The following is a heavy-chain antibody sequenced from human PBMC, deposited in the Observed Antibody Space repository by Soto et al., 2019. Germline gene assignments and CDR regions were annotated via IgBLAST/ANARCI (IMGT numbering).Heavy chain of an antibody. V-gene: IGHV4-38-2*02. CDR2: IYHSGST. J-gene: IGHJ4*02. Sequence: SETLSLTCTVSGYSISSGYYWGWIRQPPGKGLEWIGSIYHSGSTYYNPSLKSRVTISVDTSKNQFSLKLSSVTAADTAVYYCARGPLRDYYDSSGYYGWGQGTLVTVSS. CDR1: GYSISSGYY. D-gene: IGHD3-22*01. CDR3: ARGPLRDYYDSSGYYG.